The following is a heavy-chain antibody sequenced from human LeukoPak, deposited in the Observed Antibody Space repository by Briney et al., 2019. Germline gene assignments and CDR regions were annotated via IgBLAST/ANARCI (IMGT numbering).Heavy chain of an antibody. Sequence: PSETLSLTCTVSGGSISSSGYYWGWIRQPPGKGLQWIGSIYYSGITYYNPSLKSRVTLSVDTSKDQFSLKLSSVTAADTSVYYCARHSGGSVKGGAFNIWGQGTMVTVSS. D-gene: IGHD2-15*01. V-gene: IGHV4-39*01. J-gene: IGHJ3*02. CDR3: ARHSGGSVKGGAFNI. CDR1: GGSISSSGYY. CDR2: IYYSGIT.